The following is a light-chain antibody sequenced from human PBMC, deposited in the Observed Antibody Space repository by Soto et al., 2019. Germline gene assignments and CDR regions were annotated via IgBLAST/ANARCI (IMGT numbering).Light chain of an antibody. CDR1: QGISSY. J-gene: IGKJ1*01. CDR2: AAS. V-gene: IGKV1-8*01. CDR3: QQYYSYLQT. Sequence: AIRMTQSPSSLSASTGDRVTITCRASQGISSYLAWYQQKPGKAPKLLIYAASTLQSGVPSRFSGSGSGTDFTLTISCLQSEDFATYYCQQYYSYLQTFDQGTKVEIK.